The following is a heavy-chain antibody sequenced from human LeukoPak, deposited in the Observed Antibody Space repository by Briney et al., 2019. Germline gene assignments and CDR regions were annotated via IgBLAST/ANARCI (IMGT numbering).Heavy chain of an antibody. CDR1: GGPISSYY. D-gene: IGHD2-2*01. Sequence: NTSETLSLTCTVSGGPISSYYWSWIRQPARKGLEWIGRIFISGNTNYNPSLKSRVAMSLGTSKNQFSLKLNFVTAADTAVYYCARSNSFFDCWGQGTLVTVSS. CDR2: IFISGNT. J-gene: IGHJ4*02. CDR3: ARSNSFFDC. V-gene: IGHV4-4*07.